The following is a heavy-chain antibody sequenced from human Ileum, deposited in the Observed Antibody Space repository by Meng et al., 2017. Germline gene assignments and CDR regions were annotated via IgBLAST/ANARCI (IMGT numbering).Heavy chain of an antibody. CDR3: ATSNDRDVYYLGY. CDR2: IFQSGRT. D-gene: IGHD3-22*01. V-gene: IGHV4-4*02. J-gene: IGHJ4*02. CDR1: GTW. Sequence: QGPRQYSGPGLLKPSGPLSLPCAVSGTWWSWVRQPPGKGLEWIGEIFQSGRTNYNPSLKSRVTISIDKSKSQISLQLSAVTAADTAVYSCATSNDRDVYYLGYWGQGTLVTVSS.